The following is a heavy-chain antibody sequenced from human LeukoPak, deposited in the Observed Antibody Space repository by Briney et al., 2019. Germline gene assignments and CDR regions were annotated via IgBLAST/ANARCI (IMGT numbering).Heavy chain of an antibody. CDR1: GYTLTELS. CDR2: FDPEDGET. V-gene: IGHV1-24*01. D-gene: IGHD2-15*01. Sequence: GASVKVSCKVSGYTLTELSMHWVRQAPGKGLEWMGGFDPEDGETIYAQKFQGRVTMTEDTSTDTAYMELSSLRSEDTAVYYCATLSRGAAAATYYLDCWGQGTLVTVSS. CDR3: ATLSRGAAAATYYLDC. J-gene: IGHJ4*02.